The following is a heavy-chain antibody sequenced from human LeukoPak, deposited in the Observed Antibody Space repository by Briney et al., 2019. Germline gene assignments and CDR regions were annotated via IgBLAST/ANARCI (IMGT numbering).Heavy chain of an antibody. J-gene: IGHJ6*03. CDR1: GYTFTSYD. CDR2: MNPYNGNT. Sequence: ASVKVSCKASGYTFTSYDINWVRQATGQGPEWMGWMNPYNGNTGYAQKFEGRVIMTRDTSISTAYLELSSLTSEDTAVYYCARAAVNLHPNHYYYMDVWGKGTTVTVSS. V-gene: IGHV1-8*01. CDR3: ARAAVNLHPNHYYYMDV.